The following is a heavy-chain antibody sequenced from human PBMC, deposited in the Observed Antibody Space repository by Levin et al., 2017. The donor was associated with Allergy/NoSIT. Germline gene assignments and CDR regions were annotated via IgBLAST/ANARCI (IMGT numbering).Heavy chain of an antibody. CDR1: GFTFSNYA. V-gene: IGHV3-23*01. Sequence: LGESLKISCAASGFTFSNYAMTWVRQAPGKGLEWVSTVSAGVLITYYADSVKGRFTISRDNSKNTLYLQMNSLSADDTAVYYCAKESYTSSRVDYWGQGTLVTVSS. D-gene: IGHD6-13*01. CDR2: VSAGVLIT. CDR3: AKESYTSSRVDY. J-gene: IGHJ4*02.